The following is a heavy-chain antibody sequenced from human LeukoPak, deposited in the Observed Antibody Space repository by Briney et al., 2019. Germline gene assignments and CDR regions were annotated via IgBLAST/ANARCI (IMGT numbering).Heavy chain of an antibody. Sequence: GGSLRLSCAASGFTFSSYEMNWVRQAPGKGLEWVSYISSSSSTIYYADSVKGRFTISRDNAKNSLYLQMNSLRAEDTAVYYCARVWGSAYYYYYYMDVWGKGTTVTISS. CDR1: GFTFSSYE. CDR3: ARVWGSAYYYYYYMDV. J-gene: IGHJ6*03. D-gene: IGHD3-10*01. CDR2: ISSSSSTI. V-gene: IGHV3-48*03.